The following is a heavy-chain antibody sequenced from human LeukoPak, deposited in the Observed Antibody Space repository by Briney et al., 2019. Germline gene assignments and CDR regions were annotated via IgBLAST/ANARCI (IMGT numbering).Heavy chain of an antibody. CDR2: IRYDGSNK. D-gene: IGHD3-22*01. CDR3: ANLPSYYYDSSEGAFDI. V-gene: IGHV3-30*02. J-gene: IGHJ3*02. CDR1: GFTFSSYG. Sequence: GGSLRLSCAASGFTFSSYGMHWVRQASGKGLEWVAFIRYDGSNKYYADSVKGRFTISRDNSKNTLYLQMNSLRAEDTAVYYCANLPSYYYDSSEGAFDIWGQGTMVTVSS.